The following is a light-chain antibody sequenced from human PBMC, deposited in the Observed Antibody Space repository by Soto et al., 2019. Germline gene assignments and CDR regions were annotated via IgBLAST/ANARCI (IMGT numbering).Light chain of an antibody. CDR3: SSCISSSTLLYV. CDR1: SSDVGYYNY. V-gene: IGLV2-14*01. Sequence: QSVLTQPASVSGSPGQSITISCTGTSSDVGYYNYVSWYRQHPGKAPRLMIYEVNNRPSGVSNRFSGSKSGNTASLTISGLQAEDEADYYCSSCISSSTLLYVFGTGTKVTVL. CDR2: EVN. J-gene: IGLJ1*01.